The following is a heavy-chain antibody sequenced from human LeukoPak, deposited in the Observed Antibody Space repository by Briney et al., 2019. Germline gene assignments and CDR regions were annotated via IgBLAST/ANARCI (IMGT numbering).Heavy chain of an antibody. CDR2: MSPDSGDT. V-gene: IGHV1-8*03. J-gene: IGHJ3*01. CDR3: TRDGSSWYTAFDV. CDR1: GYTFNNYD. Sequence: ASVKVSCKASGYTFNNYDINWVRQTTGQRLEWMGWMSPDSGDTGYAQRFQGRVTFTRDSAIDTAYMELSTLTSEDTAMYYCTRDGSSWYTAFDVWAKGQWSPSLQ. D-gene: IGHD6-13*01.